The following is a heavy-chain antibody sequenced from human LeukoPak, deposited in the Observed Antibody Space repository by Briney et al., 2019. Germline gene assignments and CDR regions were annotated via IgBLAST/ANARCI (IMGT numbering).Heavy chain of an antibody. CDR2: ISAYNGNT. J-gene: IGHJ3*02. V-gene: IGHV1-18*01. CDR1: GGTFSSYA. D-gene: IGHD3-3*01. Sequence: GASVKVSCKASGGTFSSYAISWVRQAPGQGLEWMGWISAYNGNTNYAQKLQGRVTMTTDTSTSTAYMELRSLRSDDTAVYYCARDRYTIFGVVIHAFDIWGQGTMVTVSS. CDR3: ARDRYTIFGVVIHAFDI.